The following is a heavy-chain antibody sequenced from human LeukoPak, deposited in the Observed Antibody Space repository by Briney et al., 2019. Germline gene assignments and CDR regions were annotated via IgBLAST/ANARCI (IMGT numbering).Heavy chain of an antibody. CDR2: ISGSGGST. D-gene: IGHD3-10*01. CDR3: ARARWFGELLPNYYFDY. CDR1: GFTFSSYA. J-gene: IGHJ4*02. Sequence: GGSLRLSCAASGFTFSSYAMSWVRQAPGKGLEWVSAISGSGGSTYYADPVKGRFTISRDNSKNTLYLQMNSLRAEDTAVYYCARARWFGELLPNYYFDYWDQGTLVTVSS. V-gene: IGHV3-23*01.